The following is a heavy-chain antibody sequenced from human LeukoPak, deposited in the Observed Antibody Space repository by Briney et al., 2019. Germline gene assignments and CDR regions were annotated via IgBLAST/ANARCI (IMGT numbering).Heavy chain of an antibody. CDR1: GGSVSSDSYY. J-gene: IGHJ6*02. CDR2: IYNSGST. Sequence: TSETLSLTCTVSGGSVSSDSYYWSWIRQPPGKGPEWIGYIYNSGSTNYNPSLKSRVTISVDTSKNQFSLKLSSVTAADTAMYYCAREIGYCTTSSCSSGYYGMDVWGQGTTVTVSS. CDR3: AREIGYCTTSSCSSGYYGMDV. D-gene: IGHD2-2*01. V-gene: IGHV4-61*01.